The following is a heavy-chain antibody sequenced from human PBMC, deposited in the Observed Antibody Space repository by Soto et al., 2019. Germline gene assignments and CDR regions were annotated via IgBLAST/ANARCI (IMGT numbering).Heavy chain of an antibody. CDR2: ISSSSSTI. Sequence: EVQLVESGGGLVQPGGSLRLSCAASGFTFSSYSMNWVRQAPGKGLEWVSYISSSSSTIYYADSVKGRFTISRDNAKNSLYPQMNSLRAEDTAVYYCARELDIIMVVHPAYYYRDVWGKGTTVTVSS. CDR3: ARELDIIMVVHPAYYYRDV. V-gene: IGHV3-48*01. J-gene: IGHJ6*03. CDR1: GFTFSSYS. D-gene: IGHD3-9*01.